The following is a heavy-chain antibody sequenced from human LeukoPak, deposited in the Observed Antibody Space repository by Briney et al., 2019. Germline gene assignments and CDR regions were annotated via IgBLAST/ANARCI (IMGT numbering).Heavy chain of an antibody. V-gene: IGHV4-61*02. J-gene: IGHJ4*02. CDR2: IYTSGST. CDR3: ARTAAGTPNYFDY. Sequence: PSQTLSLTCTVSGGSISSGSYYWSWIRQPAGKGLEWIGRIYTSGSTNYNPSLKSRVTISVDTSKHQFSLKLSSVTAADTAVYYCARTAAGTPNYFDYWGQGTLVTVSS. CDR1: GGSISSGSYY. D-gene: IGHD6-13*01.